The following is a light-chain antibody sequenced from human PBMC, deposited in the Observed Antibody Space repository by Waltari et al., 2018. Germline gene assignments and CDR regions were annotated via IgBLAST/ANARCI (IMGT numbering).Light chain of an antibody. Sequence: EIVMTQSPATLSMSPGESATLPCRASQSPNSAFAWYQQKPGQAPRLLTYSTSTRATGTPARFSGSGSGTEFTLTISSLQSEDFAIYYCQQYNYWPWTFGQGTRVEIK. CDR2: STS. J-gene: IGKJ1*01. CDR3: QQYNYWPWT. CDR1: QSPNSA. V-gene: IGKV3D-15*01.